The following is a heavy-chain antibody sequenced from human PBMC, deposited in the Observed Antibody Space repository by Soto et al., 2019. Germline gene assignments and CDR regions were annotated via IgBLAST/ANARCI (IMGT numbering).Heavy chain of an antibody. CDR1: GGSISHSY. D-gene: IGHD3-10*01. Sequence: SETLSLTCTVSGGSISHSYWSWIRQPPGKGLEWIGYIYYSGATNYNPSLKSRVTISVDMSKNQFSLKLSSVTAADTAVYYCARIGDEERGFWDDRNWFDPWGQGTLVTVSS. CDR2: IYYSGAT. J-gene: IGHJ5*02. CDR3: ARIGDEERGFWDDRNWFDP. V-gene: IGHV4-59*01.